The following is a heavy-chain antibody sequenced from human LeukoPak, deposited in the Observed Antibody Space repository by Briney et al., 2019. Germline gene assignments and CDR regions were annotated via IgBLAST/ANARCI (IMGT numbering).Heavy chain of an antibody. CDR2: ISWNSGNI. D-gene: IGHD6-19*01. CDR3: VKDNSGWYRFDY. V-gene: IGHV3-9*01. Sequence: GGSLRLSCVGSGFTFDENAMHWVRQAPGKGLEWVSGISWNSGNIGYADSVKGRFIITRDNAKNSLYLEMNSLRVEDTALYYCVKDNSGWYRFDYWGQGTLLTVSS. CDR1: GFTFDENA. J-gene: IGHJ4*02.